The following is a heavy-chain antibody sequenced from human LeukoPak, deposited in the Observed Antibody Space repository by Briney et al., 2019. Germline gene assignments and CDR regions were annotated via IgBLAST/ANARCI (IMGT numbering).Heavy chain of an antibody. D-gene: IGHD6-13*01. J-gene: IGHJ5*02. Sequence: SETLSLTCAVYGGSFSGYYWSWIRQPPGKGLEWIGEINHSGSTNYNPSLKSRVTISVDTSKNQFSLKLSSVTAADTAVYYCARGQWRFSSSWSYNWFDPWGQGTLVTVSP. V-gene: IGHV4-34*01. CDR1: GGSFSGYY. CDR2: INHSGST. CDR3: ARGQWRFSSSWSYNWFDP.